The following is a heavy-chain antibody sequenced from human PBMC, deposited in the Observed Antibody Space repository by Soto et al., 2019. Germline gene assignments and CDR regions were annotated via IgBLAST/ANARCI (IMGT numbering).Heavy chain of an antibody. CDR1: GGTFSSYA. CDR2: IIPIFGTA. D-gene: IGHD6-13*01. Sequence: SVKVSCKASGGTFSSYAISWVRQAPGQGLEWMGGIIPIFGTANYAQKFQGRVTITADESTSTAYMELSSLRSEDTAVYYCARVLRVHVAAAGPPRGNWFDPWGQGTLVTVSS. V-gene: IGHV1-69*13. J-gene: IGHJ5*02. CDR3: ARVLRVHVAAAGPPRGNWFDP.